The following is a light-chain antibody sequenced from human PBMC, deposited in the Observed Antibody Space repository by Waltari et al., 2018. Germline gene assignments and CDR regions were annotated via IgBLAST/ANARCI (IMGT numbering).Light chain of an antibody. CDR3: CSHAGTYVV. CDR1: SSDVGSYNL. CDR2: DVS. J-gene: IGLJ2*01. Sequence: QSALTQPASVSGSPGQSITISCTGTSSDVGSYNLVSWYQQHPGKVPKLMIYDVSKRPSGVSNRLSGSKSGNTASLTISGLQAEDEADYYCCSHAGTYVVFGGGTKLTVL. V-gene: IGLV2-23*02.